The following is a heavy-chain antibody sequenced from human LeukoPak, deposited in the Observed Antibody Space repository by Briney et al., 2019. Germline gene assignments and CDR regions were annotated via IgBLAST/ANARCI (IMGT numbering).Heavy chain of an antibody. D-gene: IGHD3-22*01. CDR2: ISAYNGNT. J-gene: IGHJ5*02. CDR1: GYTFTSYG. Sequence: ASVKVSCKASGYTFTSYGISWVRQAPGQGLEWMGWISAYNGNTNYAQKLQGRVTMTTDTSTSTAYMELRSLRSDDTAVYYCARDLGVVVITPRSRWFDPWGQGTLVTVSS. CDR3: ARDLGVVVITPRSRWFDP. V-gene: IGHV1-18*01.